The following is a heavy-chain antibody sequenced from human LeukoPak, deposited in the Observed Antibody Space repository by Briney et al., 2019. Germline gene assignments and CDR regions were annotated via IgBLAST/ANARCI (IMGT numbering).Heavy chain of an antibody. CDR1: GGSISSDY. V-gene: IGHV4-59*01. Sequence: SETLSLTCTVSGGSISSDYWSWIRQPPGKGLEWIGYLYYSGSTNYNPSLKSRVTISVDTSKNQFSQKLSSVTAADTAVYYCARDGSQGYCSGGSCFYNGMDVWGQGTTVTVSS. CDR2: LYYSGST. D-gene: IGHD2-15*01. CDR3: ARDGSQGYCSGGSCFYNGMDV. J-gene: IGHJ6*02.